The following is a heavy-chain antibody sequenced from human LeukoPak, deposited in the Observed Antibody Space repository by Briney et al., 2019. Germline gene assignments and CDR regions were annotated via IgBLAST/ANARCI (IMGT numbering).Heavy chain of an antibody. J-gene: IGHJ5*02. CDR1: GFTFSSYA. Sequence: PGGSLRLSCAASGFTFSSYAMSWVRQAPGKGLEWVSAISGSGGSTYYGDSVKGRFTISRDKSKNTVYLQMNSLRAEDTAVYYCAKENGQGRSNWFDPWGQGTLVTVSS. CDR3: AKENGQGRSNWFDP. D-gene: IGHD3-10*01. CDR2: ISGSGGST. V-gene: IGHV3-23*01.